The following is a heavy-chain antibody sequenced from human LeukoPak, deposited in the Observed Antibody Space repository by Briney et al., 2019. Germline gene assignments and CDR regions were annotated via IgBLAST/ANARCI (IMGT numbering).Heavy chain of an antibody. V-gene: IGHV3-21*01. CDR3: AILAQGIAAAGAS. CDR2: ISSSSSYI. Sequence: GGSLRLSCAASGFTFSSYSMIWVRQAPGKGLEWVSSISSSSSYIYYADSVKGRFTISRDNGKNSLYLQMNSLRAEDTAVYYCAILAQGIAAAGASWGQGTLVTVSS. CDR1: GFTFSSYS. J-gene: IGHJ5*02. D-gene: IGHD6-13*01.